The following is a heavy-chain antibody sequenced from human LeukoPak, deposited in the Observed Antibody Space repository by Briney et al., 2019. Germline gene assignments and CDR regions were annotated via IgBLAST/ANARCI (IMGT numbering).Heavy chain of an antibody. CDR3: ARYSCSGGSCYSVGIGYYYYYGMDV. D-gene: IGHD2-15*01. CDR2: IIPILGIA. Sequence: ASVKVSCKASGGTFSSYAISWVRQAPGQGLEWMGRIIPILGIANYAQKLQGRVTITADKSTSTAYMELSSLRSEDTAVYYCARYSCSGGSCYSVGIGYYYYYGMDVWGQGTTVTVSS. CDR1: GGTFSSYA. V-gene: IGHV1-69*04. J-gene: IGHJ6*02.